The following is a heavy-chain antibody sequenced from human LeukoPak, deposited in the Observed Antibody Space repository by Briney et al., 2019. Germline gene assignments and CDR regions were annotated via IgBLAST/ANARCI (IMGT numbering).Heavy chain of an antibody. D-gene: IGHD3-10*01. CDR3: ARSGTAGPDY. J-gene: IGHJ4*02. Sequence: GGSLRLSCAASGFNFGGYSMNWVRQAPGKGLEWVSSISSSSTYIYYADSVKGRFTISRDNAKNSLYLQMNSLRAEDTAVYYCARSGTAGPDYWGQGTLVTVSS. CDR1: GFNFGGYS. CDR2: ISSSSTYI. V-gene: IGHV3-21*01.